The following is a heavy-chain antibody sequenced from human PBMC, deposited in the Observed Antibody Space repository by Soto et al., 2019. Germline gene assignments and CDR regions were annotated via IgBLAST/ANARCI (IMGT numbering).Heavy chain of an antibody. CDR2: ISAYNGNT. CDR3: ASSVVRGADYYYYMDV. D-gene: IGHD3-10*01. V-gene: IGHV1-18*01. J-gene: IGHJ6*03. Sequence: QVQLVQSGAEVKKPGASVKVSCKASGYTFTSYGISWVRQAPGQGLEWMGWISAYNGNTNYAQKLQGRVTMTTDTTASTAYMELRSLRSDDTSVYYCASSVVRGADYYYYMDVWGKGTTVTVSS. CDR1: GYTFTSYG.